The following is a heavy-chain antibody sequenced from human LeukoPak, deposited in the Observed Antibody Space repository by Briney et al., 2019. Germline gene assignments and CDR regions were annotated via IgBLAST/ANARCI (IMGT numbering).Heavy chain of an antibody. Sequence: PGGSLRLSCAASGFTFSSYAMSWVGQAPGKGLEWVSAISGSGGSTYYADSVKGRFTISRDNSKNTLYLQMNSLRAEDTAVYYCAKVPTGYYSGGDAFDIWGQGTMVTVSS. CDR2: ISGSGGST. CDR3: AKVPTGYYSGGDAFDI. V-gene: IGHV3-23*01. CDR1: GFTFSSYA. J-gene: IGHJ3*02. D-gene: IGHD3-9*01.